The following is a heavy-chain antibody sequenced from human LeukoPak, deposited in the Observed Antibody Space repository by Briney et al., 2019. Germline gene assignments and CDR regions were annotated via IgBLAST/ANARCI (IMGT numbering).Heavy chain of an antibody. V-gene: IGHV4-4*07. D-gene: IGHD3-3*01. J-gene: IGHJ6*02. CDR3: ARDREFWSGYYTGDYYYGMDV. CDR1: GGSISSYY. Sequence: SETLSLTCTVSGGSISSYYWSWIRQPAGKGLEWIGRIYTSGSTNYNPSLKSRVTMSVDTSKNQFSLKLSSVTAADTAVYYCARDREFWSGYYTGDYYYGMDVWGQGTTVTVSS. CDR2: IYTSGST.